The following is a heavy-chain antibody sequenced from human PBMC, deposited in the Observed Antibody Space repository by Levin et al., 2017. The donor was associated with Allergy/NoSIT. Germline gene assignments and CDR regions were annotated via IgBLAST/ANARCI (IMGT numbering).Heavy chain of an antibody. J-gene: IGHJ4*02. V-gene: IGHV3-30*18. Sequence: GESLKISCAASGFTFSSYGMHWVRQAPGKGLEWVAVISYDGSNKYYADSVKGRFTISRDNSKNTLYLQMNSLRAEDTAVYYCAKVQDWGQGTLVTVSS. CDR1: GFTFSSYG. D-gene: IGHD4-11*01. CDR3: AKVQD. CDR2: ISYDGSNK.